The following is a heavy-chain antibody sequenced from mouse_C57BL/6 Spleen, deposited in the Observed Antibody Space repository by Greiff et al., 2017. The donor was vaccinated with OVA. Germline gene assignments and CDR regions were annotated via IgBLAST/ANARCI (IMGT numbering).Heavy chain of an antibody. V-gene: IGHV1-55*01. J-gene: IGHJ4*01. Sequence: QVQLQQSGAELVKPGASVKMSCKASGYTFTSYWITWVKQRPGQGLEWIGDIYPGSGSTNYNEKFKSKATLTVDTSSSTAYMQLSSLTSEDSAVYYCARVGIYGGAMDDWGQGTSVTVSS. CDR2: IYPGSGST. D-gene: IGHD1-1*01. CDR1: GYTFTSYW. CDR3: ARVGIYGGAMDD.